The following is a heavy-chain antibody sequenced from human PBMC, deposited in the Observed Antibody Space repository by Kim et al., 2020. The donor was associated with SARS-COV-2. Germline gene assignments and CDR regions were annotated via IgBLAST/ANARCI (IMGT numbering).Heavy chain of an antibody. CDR2: LLYSGST. CDR1: GGSLSRSSYY. Sequence: SETLSLTCTVSGGSLSRSSYYWGWIRQPPGKGLEWFGSLLYSGSTYYTPPLKIRVTLSVATSTNQFSLHLSSVTAADLSVYSCASPHLGGAGAGWFDPWG. V-gene: IGHV4-39*01. J-gene: IGHJ5*02. CDR3: ASPHLGGAGAGWFDP. D-gene: IGHD2-21*01.